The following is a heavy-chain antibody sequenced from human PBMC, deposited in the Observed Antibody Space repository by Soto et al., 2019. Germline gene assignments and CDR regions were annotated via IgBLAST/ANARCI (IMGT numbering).Heavy chain of an antibody. CDR1: GGTFSSYA. Sequence: QVQLVQSGAEVKKPGSSVKVSCKSSGGTFSSYAISWVRQAPGQGLEWMGGIIPIFGTATYAQKFQGIVTITADDSTSTAYRELSSLRSEDTAVYYCARERVVGAYYGMDVWGQGTTVTVSS. CDR3: ARERVVGAYYGMDV. V-gene: IGHV1-69*12. CDR2: IIPIFGTA. J-gene: IGHJ6*02. D-gene: IGHD1-26*01.